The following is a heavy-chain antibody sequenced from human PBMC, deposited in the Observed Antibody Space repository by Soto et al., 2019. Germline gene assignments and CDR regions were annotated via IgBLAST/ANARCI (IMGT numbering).Heavy chain of an antibody. CDR1: GFTFSTYG. J-gene: IGHJ6*02. Sequence: QVQLVESGGGVVQPGRSLRLSCTASGFTFSTYGMHWVRQAPGKGLEWVTVIWYDGSNKYYADSVKGRFTISRDNSKNTLYLQMKSLRADDTAVYYCARGGGSGSSFVGYYYYTLDVWGQGTTVTVSS. D-gene: IGHD1-26*01. CDR3: ARGGGSGSSFVGYYYYTLDV. CDR2: IWYDGSNK. V-gene: IGHV3-33*01.